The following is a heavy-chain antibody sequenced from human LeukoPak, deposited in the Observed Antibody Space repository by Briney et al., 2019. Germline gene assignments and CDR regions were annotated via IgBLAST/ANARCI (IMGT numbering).Heavy chain of an antibody. CDR3: ARIGLGRDAYNSFDY. CDR2: IHHDGSDI. Sequence: PGGSLRLSCAASRFTFSIYGMHWVRQAPDKGLEWVAFIHHDGSDIYYADSVKGRFTISRDNSKNTLYLQMNSLRTEDTAIYYCARIGLGRDAYNSFDYWGQGTLVIVSS. V-gene: IGHV3-30*02. CDR1: RFTFSIYG. J-gene: IGHJ4*02. D-gene: IGHD5-24*01.